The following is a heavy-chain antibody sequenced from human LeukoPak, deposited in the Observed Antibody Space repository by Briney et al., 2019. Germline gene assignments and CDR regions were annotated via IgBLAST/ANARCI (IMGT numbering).Heavy chain of an antibody. D-gene: IGHD6-19*01. J-gene: IGHJ6*03. CDR3: ARDVDSSGPPYYYYYMDV. CDR2: IIPIFGTA. V-gene: IGHV1-69*05. CDR1: GGTFSSYA. Sequence: ASVKVSCKASGGTFSSYAISRVRQAPGQGLEWMGRIIPIFGTAIYAQKFQGRVTITTDESTSTAYMELSSLRSEDTAVYYCARDVDSSGPPYYYYYMDVWGKGTTVTVSS.